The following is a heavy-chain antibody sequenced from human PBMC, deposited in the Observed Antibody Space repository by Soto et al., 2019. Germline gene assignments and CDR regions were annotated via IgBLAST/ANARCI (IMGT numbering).Heavy chain of an antibody. J-gene: IGHJ4*01. CDR3: SRVDPGETSPFDH. V-gene: IGHV1-46*01. D-gene: IGHD3-10*01. CDR1: GYIFTSYY. CDR2: INPFDGSR. Sequence: GASVKVSWKASGYIFTSYYLHWVRQAPGQGLEWMGWINPFDGSRMFAQSFQGRVTMTRDTSTSTVYMELSSLRSEDTAVYYCSRVDPGETSPFDHWG.